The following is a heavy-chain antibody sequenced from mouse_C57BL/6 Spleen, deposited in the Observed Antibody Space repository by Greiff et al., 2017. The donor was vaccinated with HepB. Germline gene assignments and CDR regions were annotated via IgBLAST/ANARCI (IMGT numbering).Heavy chain of an antibody. J-gene: IGHJ1*03. Sequence: EVQVVESGGGLVKPGGSLKLSCAASGFTFSSYAMSWVRQTPEKRLEWVATISDGGSYTYYPDNVKGRFTISRDNAKNNLYLQMSHLKSEDTAMYYCARYPLYYYGQQDWYFDVWGTGTTVTVSS. CDR3: ARYPLYYYGQQDWYFDV. V-gene: IGHV5-4*01. CDR2: ISDGGSYT. D-gene: IGHD1-1*01. CDR1: GFTFSSYA.